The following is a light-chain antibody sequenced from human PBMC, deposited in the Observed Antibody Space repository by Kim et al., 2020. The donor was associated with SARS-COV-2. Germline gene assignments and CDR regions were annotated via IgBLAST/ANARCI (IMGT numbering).Light chain of an antibody. J-gene: IGKJ5*01. CDR2: AAS. V-gene: IGKV1-6*01. Sequence: AFVRGRVTYTCRGSQGIREVVGWDQQKARKAPKLLISAASNLQSGGPSRFSGSGSGTDFTLTISSLQPEDVAIYYCLQDYSYPITFGQGTRLEIK. CDR1: QGIREV. CDR3: LQDYSYPIT.